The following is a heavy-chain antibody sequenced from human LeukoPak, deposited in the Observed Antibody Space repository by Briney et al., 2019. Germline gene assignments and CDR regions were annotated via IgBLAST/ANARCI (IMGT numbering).Heavy chain of an antibody. CDR3: ARQPVRSYYYYMDV. CDR1: GSSISGYY. CDR2: IYTSGST. V-gene: IGHV4-4*09. Sequence: SETLSLTCTVSGSSISGYYWSWIRQPPGKGLEWVGYIYTSGSTNYNPPLKSRVTISVDTSKNQFSLKLSSVTAADTAVYYCARQPVRSYYYYMDVWGKGTTVTVSS. D-gene: IGHD1-14*01. J-gene: IGHJ6*03.